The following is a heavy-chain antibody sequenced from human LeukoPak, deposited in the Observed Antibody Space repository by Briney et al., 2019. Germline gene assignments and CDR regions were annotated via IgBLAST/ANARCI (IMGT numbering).Heavy chain of an antibody. CDR3: ASEAQSSGWYFLDY. CDR2: ISAYNGNT. Sequence: ASVKVSCXASGYTFTSYGISWVRQAPGQGLGWMGWISAYNGNTNYAQKLQGRVTMATDTSTSTAYMELRSLRSDDTAVYYCASEAQSSGWYFLDYWGQGTLVTVSS. V-gene: IGHV1-18*01. CDR1: GYTFTSYG. D-gene: IGHD6-19*01. J-gene: IGHJ4*02.